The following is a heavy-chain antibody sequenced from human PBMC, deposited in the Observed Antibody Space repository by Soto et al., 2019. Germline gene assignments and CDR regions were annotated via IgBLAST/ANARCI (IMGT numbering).Heavy chain of an antibody. J-gene: IGHJ4*02. D-gene: IGHD4-17*01. CDR1: GLTFTTAW. Sequence: EVHLVESGGGLVKPGGSLRLSCAASGLTFTTAWMSWVRQAPGKGLQWVGRIKRETDGGTTDYDAPVKGRFTISRDDSTNTLYLQMNNRKIEDTAVYYCTTAATTVTTIDYWGQGTLVTVAS. CDR2: IKRETDGGTT. CDR3: TTAATTVTTIDY. V-gene: IGHV3-15*01.